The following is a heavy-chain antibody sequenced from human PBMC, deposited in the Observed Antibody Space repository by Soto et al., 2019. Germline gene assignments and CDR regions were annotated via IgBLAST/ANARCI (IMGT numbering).Heavy chain of an antibody. CDR1: GFTFGDFA. CDR3: VKKIAGTTTNGAYWYFDL. J-gene: IGHJ2*01. V-gene: IGHV3-23*01. Sequence: EVQLLESGGDLVQPGGSLRLSCAASGFTFGDFAMNWVRQAPGKGLEWVSGITGGGDYPFYADSVKGRFTISRVQSKNTVYLQMNSLRAEDTAIYYCVKKIAGTTTNGAYWYFDLWGRGTLVTVS. D-gene: IGHD2-8*01. CDR2: ITGGGDYP.